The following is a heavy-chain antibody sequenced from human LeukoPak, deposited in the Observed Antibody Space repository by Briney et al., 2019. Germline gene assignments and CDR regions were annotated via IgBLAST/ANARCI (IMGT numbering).Heavy chain of an antibody. V-gene: IGHV4-39*01. Sequence: WVRQPPGKGLEWIGSIYYSGSTYYNPSLKSRVTISVDTSKNQFSLKLSSVTAADTAVYYCARHRLGSYYDWGYWGQGTLVTVSP. CDR3: ARHRLGSYYDWGY. D-gene: IGHD1-26*01. J-gene: IGHJ4*02. CDR2: IYYSGST.